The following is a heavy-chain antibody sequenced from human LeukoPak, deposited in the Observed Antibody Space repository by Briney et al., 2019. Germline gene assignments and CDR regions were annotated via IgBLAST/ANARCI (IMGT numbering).Heavy chain of an antibody. CDR2: ITSSGNTT. D-gene: IGHD3-10*01. Sequence: PGGSLRLSCAASGFIFEFYAMSWVRQAPGKGLEWVAGITSSGNTTYYADPVKGRFTISRDNAKNSLYLQMNSLRAEDTAVYYCARDGSYGSAGYFDYWGQGTLVTVSS. CDR1: GFIFEFYA. V-gene: IGHV3-23*01. CDR3: ARDGSYGSAGYFDY. J-gene: IGHJ4*02.